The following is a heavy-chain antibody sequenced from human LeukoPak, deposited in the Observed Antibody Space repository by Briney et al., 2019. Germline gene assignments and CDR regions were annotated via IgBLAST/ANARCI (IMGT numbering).Heavy chain of an antibody. Sequence: SETLSLTCTVSGYSISSGYYWGWIRQPPGKGLEWIGSIYHSGSTYYNPSLKSRVTISVDTSKNQFSLKLSSVTAADTAVYYCARDHGSSSGSYYYYYMDVWGKGTTVTVSS. CDR2: IYHSGST. CDR1: GYSISSGYY. V-gene: IGHV4-38-2*02. J-gene: IGHJ6*03. CDR3: ARDHGSSSGSYYYYYMDV. D-gene: IGHD6-13*01.